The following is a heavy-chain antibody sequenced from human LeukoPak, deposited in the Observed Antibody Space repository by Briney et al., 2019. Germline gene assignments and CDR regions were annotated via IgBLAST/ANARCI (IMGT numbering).Heavy chain of an antibody. Sequence: GRSLRLSCAASGFTFDDYAMHWVRQAPGKGLEWVSGISWNSGSIGYADSVKGRFTISRDNAKNSLYLQMNSLRAEDTALYYCAKGQWELLLGAIDYWGQGTLVTVSS. V-gene: IGHV3-9*01. D-gene: IGHD1-26*01. CDR3: AKGQWELLLGAIDY. J-gene: IGHJ4*02. CDR1: GFTFDDYA. CDR2: ISWNSGSI.